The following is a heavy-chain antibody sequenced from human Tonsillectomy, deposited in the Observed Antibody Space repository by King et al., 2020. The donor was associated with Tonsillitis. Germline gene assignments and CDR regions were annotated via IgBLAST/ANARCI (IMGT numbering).Heavy chain of an antibody. CDR2: IWYDGGTK. Sequence: VQLVESGGGVVQPGRSLRLSCAASGFTFRDHGMHWVRQAPGKGLEWVAVIWYDGGTKYYADSVKGRFTIPRDNSNNTMYLQMNRLGAEDTAVYYCARSHYYDTGTWGQGTLVTVSS. V-gene: IGHV3-33*01. CDR3: ARSHYYDTGT. CDR1: GFTFRDHG. D-gene: IGHD3-22*01. J-gene: IGHJ4*02.